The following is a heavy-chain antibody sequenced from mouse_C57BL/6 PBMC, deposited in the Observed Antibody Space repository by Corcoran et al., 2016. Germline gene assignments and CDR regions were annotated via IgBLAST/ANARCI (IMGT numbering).Heavy chain of an antibody. J-gene: IGHJ2*01. CDR2: INPNNGGT. CDR1: GYTFTDYY. CDR3: ARITVVATDY. D-gene: IGHD1-1*01. V-gene: IGHV1-26*01. Sequence: EVQLQQSGPELVNPGASVKISCKASGYTFTDYYMNWVKQSHGKSLEWIGDINPNNGGTSYNQKFKGKATLTVDKSSSTAYMELRSLTSEDSAVYYCARITVVATDYWDLRTTLTVSS.